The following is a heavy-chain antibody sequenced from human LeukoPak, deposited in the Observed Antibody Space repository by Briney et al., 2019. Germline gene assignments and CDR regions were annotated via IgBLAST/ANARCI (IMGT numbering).Heavy chain of an antibody. Sequence: SETLSLTCTVSGGFLNTYFWSWIRQPPGKGLEWLGYIYFTGSTKYNPSLKSRVTMTTDTSTRTAYMELRSLRSDDTAVYYCARDLVVVVPAAILSLGFDPWGQGTLVTVSS. CDR1: GGFLNTYF. V-gene: IGHV4-59*01. CDR2: IYFTGST. CDR3: ARDLVVVVPAAILSLGFDP. D-gene: IGHD2-2*02. J-gene: IGHJ5*02.